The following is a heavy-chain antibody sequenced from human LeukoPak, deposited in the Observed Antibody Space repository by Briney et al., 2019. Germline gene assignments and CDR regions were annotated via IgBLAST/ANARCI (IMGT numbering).Heavy chain of an antibody. V-gene: IGHV4-59*01. J-gene: IGHJ5*02. D-gene: IGHD1-1*01. CDR1: GGSISSYY. CDR2: IPYSGST. Sequence: KPSETLSLTCTVSGGSISSYYWSWIRQPPGKGLEWIGDIPYSGSTNFNPSLKSRVTISVDTSKNQFSLKLSSVTAADTAVYYCAREGTAGTNLNWFDPWGQGTLVTVSS. CDR3: AREGTAGTNLNWFDP.